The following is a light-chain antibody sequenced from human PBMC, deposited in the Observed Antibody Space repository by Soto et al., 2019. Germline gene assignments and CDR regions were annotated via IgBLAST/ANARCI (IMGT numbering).Light chain of an antibody. V-gene: IGLV1-40*01. J-gene: IGLJ2*01. CDR3: QSYDSSLSGSRV. CDR2: GNS. Sequence: QPVLTQPPSVSGAPGQRVTISCTGSSSNIGAGYDVHWYQQLPGTAPKLLIYGNSNRPSGVPDRFSGSNSGTSASLAITGLQAEDEADYYCQSYDSSLSGSRVFGGGTKLTVL. CDR1: SSNIGAGYD.